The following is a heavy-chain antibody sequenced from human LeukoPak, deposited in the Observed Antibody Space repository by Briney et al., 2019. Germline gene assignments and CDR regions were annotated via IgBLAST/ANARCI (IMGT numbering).Heavy chain of an antibody. D-gene: IGHD1-26*01. Sequence: SVRVSCKASGGTFSSYAISWVRQAPGQGLEWMGGIIPIFGTANYAQKFQGRVTITADESTSTAYMELSSLRSEDTAVYYCAKVRYIRGSYRGYYFDYWGQGTLVTVSS. V-gene: IGHV1-69*13. CDR3: AKVRYIRGSYRGYYFDY. CDR1: GGTFSSYA. J-gene: IGHJ4*02. CDR2: IIPIFGTA.